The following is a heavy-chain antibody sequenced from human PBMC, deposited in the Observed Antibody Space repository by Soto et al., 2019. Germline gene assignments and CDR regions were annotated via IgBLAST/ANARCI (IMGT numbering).Heavy chain of an antibody. D-gene: IGHD2-2*01. CDR1: GGSISSGGYY. J-gene: IGHJ6*02. V-gene: IGHV4-31*03. Sequence: SETLSLTCTVSGGSISSGGYYWSWIRQHPGKGLEWIGYIHYSGTTYYNRSLKSRLTMSVDSSKNQFSLKVYSVTAEDTAVYYCARDQREVVPAAKGYGMDVWGQGTTVTVSS. CDR2: IHYSGTT. CDR3: ARDQREVVPAAKGYGMDV.